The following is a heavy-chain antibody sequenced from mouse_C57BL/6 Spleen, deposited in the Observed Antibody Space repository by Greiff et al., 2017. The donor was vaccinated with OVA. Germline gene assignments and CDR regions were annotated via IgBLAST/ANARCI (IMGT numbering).Heavy chain of an antibody. V-gene: IGHV1-76*01. CDR3: AREDGELYYGIY. CDR2: IYPGSGNT. Sequence: VKLMESGAELVRPGASVKLSCKASGYTFTDYYINWVKQRPGQGLEWIARIYPGSGNTYYNEKFKGKATLTAEKSSSTAYMQLSSLTSEDSAVYFCAREDGELYYGIYWGQGTTLTVSS. CDR1: GYTFTDYY. D-gene: IGHD2-1*01. J-gene: IGHJ2*01.